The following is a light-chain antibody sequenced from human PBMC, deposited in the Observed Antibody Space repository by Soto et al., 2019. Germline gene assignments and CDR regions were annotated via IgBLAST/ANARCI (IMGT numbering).Light chain of an antibody. CDR3: QQYDNLPPVMYT. V-gene: IGKV1-33*01. CDR2: DAS. J-gene: IGKJ2*01. Sequence: DIQMTQSPSSLSASVGDRVTITCRASQSISSYLNWYQQKPGKAPKLLIYDASNLETGVPSRFSGSGSGTDFTFTISSLQPEDIATYYCQQYDNLPPVMYTFGQGTKLEIK. CDR1: QSISSY.